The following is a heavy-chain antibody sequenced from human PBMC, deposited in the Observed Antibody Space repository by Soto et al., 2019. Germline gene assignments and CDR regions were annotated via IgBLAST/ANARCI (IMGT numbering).Heavy chain of an antibody. CDR1: GGSISSGDYY. CDR2: IYYSGST. D-gene: IGHD6-13*01. Sequence: QVQLQESGPGLVKPSQTLSLTCTVSGGSISSGDYYWSWIRQPPGKGLEWIGYIYYSGSTYYNPSLNSAFTISVDTSKTQCSLKLGSVTTAGTAVYYCAGEPLDSSSVPLHFEYWGQGSLVTVSS. J-gene: IGHJ4*02. V-gene: IGHV4-30-4*01. CDR3: AGEPLDSSSVPLHFEY.